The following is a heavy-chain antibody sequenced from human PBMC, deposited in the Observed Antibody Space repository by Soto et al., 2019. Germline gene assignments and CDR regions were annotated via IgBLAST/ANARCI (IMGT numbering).Heavy chain of an antibody. CDR3: ARHNWGESYFDY. Sequence: SETLSLTCTVSGGSISSSSYYWGWIRQPPGKGLEWIGSIYYSGSTYYNPSLKSRVTISVDTSKNQFSLKLSSVTAADTAVYYCARHNWGESYFDYWGQGTLVTVSS. V-gene: IGHV4-39*01. CDR2: IYYSGST. D-gene: IGHD3-16*01. J-gene: IGHJ4*02. CDR1: GGSISSSSYY.